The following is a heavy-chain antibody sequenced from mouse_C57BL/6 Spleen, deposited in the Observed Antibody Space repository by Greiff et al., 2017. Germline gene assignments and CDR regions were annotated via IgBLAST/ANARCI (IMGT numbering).Heavy chain of an antibody. J-gene: IGHJ4*01. Sequence: DVKLQESGPGLVKPSQSLSLTCSVTGYSITSGYYWNWIRQFPGNKLEWMGYISYDGSNNSNPSLKNRISITRDTSKNQFFLKLNSVTTEDTATXYCAYDYGPFYAMDYWGQGTSVTVSS. CDR3: AYDYGPFYAMDY. V-gene: IGHV3-6*01. D-gene: IGHD1-1*01. CDR2: ISYDGSN. CDR1: GYSITSGYY.